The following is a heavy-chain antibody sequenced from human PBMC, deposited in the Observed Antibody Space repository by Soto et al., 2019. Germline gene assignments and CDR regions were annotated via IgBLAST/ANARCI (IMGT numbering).Heavy chain of an antibody. CDR2: IYYSGST. CDR3: ARHQVVGSFTVAPANFDY. D-gene: IGHD4-17*01. CDR1: GGSIRSSSYY. V-gene: IGHV4-39*01. J-gene: IGHJ4*02. Sequence: QLQLQESGPGLVKPSETLSLTCTVSGGSIRSSSYYWGWIRQPPGKGLEWIGTIYYSGSTYYNSSLKSRVTISVDTSKNQFSLKLSSVTAADTAVHYCARHQVVGSFTVAPANFDYWGQGTLVTVSS.